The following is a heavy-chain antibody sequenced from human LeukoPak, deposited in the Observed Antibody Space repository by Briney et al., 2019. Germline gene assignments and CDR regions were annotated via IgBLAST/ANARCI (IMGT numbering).Heavy chain of an antibody. D-gene: IGHD4-17*01. CDR2: ISYDGSNK. Sequence: GRPLRLSCAASGFTFSSYGMHWVRQAPGKGLEWVAVISYDGSNKYYADSVKGRFTISRDNSKNTLYLQMNSLRAEDTAVYYCAKDYGDDEAFDYWGQGTLVTVSS. V-gene: IGHV3-30*18. CDR3: AKDYGDDEAFDY. J-gene: IGHJ4*02. CDR1: GFTFSSYG.